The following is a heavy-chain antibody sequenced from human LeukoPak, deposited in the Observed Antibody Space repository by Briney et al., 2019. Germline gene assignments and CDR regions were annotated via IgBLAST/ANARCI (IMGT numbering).Heavy chain of an antibody. J-gene: IGHJ3*02. CDR1: GFTFSSYG. CDR2: ISYDGSNK. CDR3: AKPSYSGSYRQNDAFDI. Sequence: GGSMRLSCAASGFTFSSYGMHWVRQAPGKGLEWVAVISYDGSNKYYADSVKGRFTISRDNSKNTLYLQMNSLRAEDTAVYYCAKPSYSGSYRQNDAFDIWGQGTMVTVSS. D-gene: IGHD1-26*01. V-gene: IGHV3-30*18.